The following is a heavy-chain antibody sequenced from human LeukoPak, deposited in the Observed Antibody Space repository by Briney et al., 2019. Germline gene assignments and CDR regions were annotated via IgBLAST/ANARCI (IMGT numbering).Heavy chain of an antibody. J-gene: IGHJ6*03. CDR3: ASRRSAQQPYSSYMDS. D-gene: IGHD6-13*01. CDR1: GDSISSGYYF. CDR2: IYKNGDT. Sequence: SETLSLTCTVSGDSISSGYYFWSWIRQPAGKGLEWIGRIYKNGDTNYNPSLKSRVTISLDTSRNQFSLKLTAVTAAHSAAYFCASRRSAQQPYSSYMDSWGKGTTVTVSS. V-gene: IGHV4-61*02.